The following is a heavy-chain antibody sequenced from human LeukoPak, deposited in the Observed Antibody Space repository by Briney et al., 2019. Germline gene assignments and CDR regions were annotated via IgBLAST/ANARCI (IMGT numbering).Heavy chain of an antibody. D-gene: IGHD5-18*01. V-gene: IGHV3-7*01. CDR3: ARVLGYGWFDP. CDR1: GFPFKRFW. J-gene: IGHJ5*02. Sequence: GFLGLLFAGSGFPFKRFWMGWVRQAPGKGVEGVANIKQDGSEIYYVDSVKGRFTISRDNAKNSLYLQMNSLRAEDTAIYYCARVLGYGWFDPWGQGTLVTVSS. CDR2: IKQDGSEI.